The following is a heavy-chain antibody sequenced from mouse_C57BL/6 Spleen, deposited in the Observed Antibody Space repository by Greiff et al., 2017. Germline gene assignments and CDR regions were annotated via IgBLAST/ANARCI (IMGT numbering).Heavy chain of an antibody. CDR2: IDPSDSYT. V-gene: IGHV1-69*01. J-gene: IGHJ4*01. Sequence: QVQLQQPGAELVMPGASVKLSCKASGYTFTSYWMHWVKQRPGQGLEWIGEIDPSDSYTKYNQKFKGKSTLTVDKSSSTAYMQLSSLTSEDSAVYYCAIYSNPYAMDYWGQGTSVTVSS. CDR3: AIYSNPYAMDY. D-gene: IGHD2-5*01. CDR1: GYTFTSYW.